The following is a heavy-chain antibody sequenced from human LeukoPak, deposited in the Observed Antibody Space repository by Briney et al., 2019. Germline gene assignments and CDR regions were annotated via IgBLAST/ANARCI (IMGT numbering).Heavy chain of an antibody. CDR1: GFTFDDYA. CDR2: ISWNSGSM. CDR3: ARRGTAAGLPFDY. V-gene: IGHV3-9*01. D-gene: IGHD6-13*01. J-gene: IGHJ4*02. Sequence: GGSLRLSCAASGFTFDDYAMHWVRQAPGKGLEWVSGISWNSGSMGYADSVKGRFTISRDNAKNSLYLQMNSLRAEDTALYYCARRGTAAGLPFDYWGQGTLVTVSS.